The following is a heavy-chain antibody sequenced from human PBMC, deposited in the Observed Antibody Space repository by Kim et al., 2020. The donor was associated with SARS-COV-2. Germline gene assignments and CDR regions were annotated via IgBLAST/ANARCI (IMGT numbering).Heavy chain of an antibody. CDR1: GYSFTSYW. CDR3: ASGRVYCTNGVCYPGPTDY. J-gene: IGHJ4*02. Sequence: GESLKISCKGSGYSFTSYWIGWVRQMPGKGLEWMGIIYPGDSDTRYSPSFQGQVTISADKSISTAYLQWSSLKASDTAMYYCASGRVYCTNGVCYPGPTDYWGQGTLVTVSS. D-gene: IGHD2-8*01. CDR2: IYPGDSDT. V-gene: IGHV5-51*01.